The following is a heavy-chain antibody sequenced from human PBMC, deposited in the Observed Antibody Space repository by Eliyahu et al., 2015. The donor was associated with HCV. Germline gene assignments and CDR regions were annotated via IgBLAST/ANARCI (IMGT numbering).Heavy chain of an antibody. CDR1: GGXFXGYX. D-gene: IGHD6-13*01. CDR3: SRSSWKHIAPAAAGTFDY. Sequence: QVQLQQWGAGLLKPSETLSLTCAVYGGXFXGYXWNWIRXPPGKGLEWIGEINHSGSTNYNPSLKSRVXISVDTSKNQFSLKLSSVTAADTAVYYCSRSSWKHIAPAAAGTFDYWGQGTLVTVSS. V-gene: IGHV4-34*01. J-gene: IGHJ4*02. CDR2: INHSGST.